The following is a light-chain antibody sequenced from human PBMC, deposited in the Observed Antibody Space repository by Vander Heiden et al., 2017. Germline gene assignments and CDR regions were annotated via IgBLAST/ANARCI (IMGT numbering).Light chain of an antibody. J-gene: IGLJ7*01. CDR2: RNN. V-gene: IGLV1-47*01. CDR1: SSNIGSNY. CDR3: EAWNDSLRGL. Sequence: QSVLTQPPSPSGTPGQRVTISCSGSSSNIGSNYVYWYQQLPGTAPKLLIVRNNQRPSGVPDRVSGSKSGKYDSLAISGLRSEDEADYYCEAWNDSLRGLFGGGTKLTVL.